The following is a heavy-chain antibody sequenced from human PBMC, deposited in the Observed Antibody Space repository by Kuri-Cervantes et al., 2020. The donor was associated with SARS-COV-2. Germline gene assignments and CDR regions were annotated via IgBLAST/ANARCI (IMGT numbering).Heavy chain of an antibody. CDR3: AREKLYSGSHIDY. CDR2: ISFDRSNK. D-gene: IGHD1-26*01. CDR1: RFTFSHYG. Sequence: GESLKISCAASRFTFSHYGVHWVRQAPGKGLEWVAVISFDRSNKYYGDSVKGRFTISRDNSKNMLYLQMDSLRADDTAVYYCAREKLYSGSHIDYWGQGTLVTVSS. J-gene: IGHJ4*02. V-gene: IGHV3-30-3*01.